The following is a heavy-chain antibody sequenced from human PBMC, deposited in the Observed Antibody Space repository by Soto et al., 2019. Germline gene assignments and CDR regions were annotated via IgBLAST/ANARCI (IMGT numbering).Heavy chain of an antibody. D-gene: IGHD3-10*01. V-gene: IGHV3-33*01. CDR3: ARDLDVSNEGSIFDF. J-gene: IGHJ4*02. CDR1: TFTFSSYG. Sequence: QVQLEDSGGGVVQPGGSLRLSCAESTFTFSSYGIHWVRQAPGRGLEWVAFVLYDGSDQYYADSVKGRFTISRDNSKNTLYLQMNSLRVEDTAIYYCARDLDVSNEGSIFDFWGQGTRVIISS. CDR2: VLYDGSDQ.